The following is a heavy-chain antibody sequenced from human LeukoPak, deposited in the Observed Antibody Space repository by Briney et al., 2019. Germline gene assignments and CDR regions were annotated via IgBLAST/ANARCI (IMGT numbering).Heavy chain of an antibody. D-gene: IGHD2-8*01. CDR2: IYYSGST. CDR3: ARHLPRGILVYRYAGAYFDY. J-gene: IGHJ4*02. CDR1: GGSISSSSYY. Sequence: SETLSLTCTVSGGSISSSSYYWGWIRQPPGKGLEWIGSIYYSGSTYYNPSLKSRVTISVDTSKNQFSLKLSSVTAADTAVYYCARHLPRGILVYRYAGAYFDYWGQGTLVTVSS. V-gene: IGHV4-39*01.